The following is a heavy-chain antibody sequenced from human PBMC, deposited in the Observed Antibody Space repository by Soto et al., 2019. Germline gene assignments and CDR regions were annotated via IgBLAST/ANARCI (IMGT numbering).Heavy chain of an antibody. CDR2: IIPISGTA. J-gene: IGHJ6*02. CDR1: GGTFSSYA. CDR3: ARSQGSSTSLEIYYYYYYVMDV. D-gene: IGHD2-2*01. Sequence: QVQLVQSGAEVKNPGSSVKVSCKASGGTFSSYAISWVRQAPGQGLEWMGGIIPISGTANYAQKFQGRVTITADESTSTAYMELSSLRSEDTAVYYCARSQGSSTSLEIYYYYYYVMDVWGQGTTVTVSS. V-gene: IGHV1-69*01.